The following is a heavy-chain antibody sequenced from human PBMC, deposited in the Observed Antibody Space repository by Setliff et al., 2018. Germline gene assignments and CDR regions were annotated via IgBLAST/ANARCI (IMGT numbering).Heavy chain of an antibody. Sequence: ASVKVSCKASDYAFVSYGLSWMRQAPGQGLEWLGWISAYTGKADYAHNFQDRLTMTTDTSTNTAYMELRALRSEDTAVYFCARVSPDDFHNYVGAFDVWGQGTLVTVSS. CDR3: ARVSPDDFHNYVGAFDV. V-gene: IGHV1-18*01. CDR2: ISAYTGKA. CDR1: DYAFVSYG. D-gene: IGHD1-1*01. J-gene: IGHJ3*01.